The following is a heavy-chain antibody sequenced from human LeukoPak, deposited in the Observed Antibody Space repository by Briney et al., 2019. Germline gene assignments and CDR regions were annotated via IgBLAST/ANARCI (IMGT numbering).Heavy chain of an antibody. D-gene: IGHD6-13*01. Sequence: ASVKVSCKASGYTFTGYYMHWVRQAPGQGLEWMGWINPNSGGTNYAQKFQGRVTMTRDTSISTAYMELSRLRSDDTAVYYCARDLESAAAGTDPPSYYFDYWGQGTLVTVSS. V-gene: IGHV1-2*02. CDR1: GYTFTGYY. CDR3: ARDLESAAAGTDPPSYYFDY. J-gene: IGHJ4*02. CDR2: INPNSGGT.